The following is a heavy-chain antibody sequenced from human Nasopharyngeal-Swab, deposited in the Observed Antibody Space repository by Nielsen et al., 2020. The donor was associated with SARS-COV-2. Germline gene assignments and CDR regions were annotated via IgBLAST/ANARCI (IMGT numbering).Heavy chain of an antibody. V-gene: IGHV3-23*01. CDR1: GFTFSSYA. J-gene: IGHJ4*02. CDR3: AREGQGTPIDF. CDR2: ISVNGAST. D-gene: IGHD3-10*01. Sequence: GESLKISCAASGFTFSSYAMTWVRQAPGKGLEWVSSISVNGASTYYAGSVKGRFTISRDNSRNTLHVQMSSLRAKDTAVYYCAREGQGTPIDFWGQGTLVTVSS.